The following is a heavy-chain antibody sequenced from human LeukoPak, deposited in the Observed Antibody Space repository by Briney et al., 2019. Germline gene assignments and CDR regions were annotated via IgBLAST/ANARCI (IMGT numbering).Heavy chain of an antibody. Sequence: PSETLSLTCAVYGGSFSGYYWSWIRQPPGKGLEWIGEIKHSGSTNYNPSLKSRVTISVDTSKNQFSLKLSSVTAADTAVYYCASWLGYWGQGTLVTVSS. CDR2: IKHSGST. V-gene: IGHV4-34*01. J-gene: IGHJ4*02. CDR1: GGSFSGYY. CDR3: ASWLGY. D-gene: IGHD3-22*01.